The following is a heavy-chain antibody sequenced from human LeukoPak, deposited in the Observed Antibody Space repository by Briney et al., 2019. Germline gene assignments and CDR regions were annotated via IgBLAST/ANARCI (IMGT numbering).Heavy chain of an antibody. CDR1: GGSINSYY. CDR2: TYYSGRT. Sequence: SETLSLTCNVSGGSINSYYWGWFRQPPGKRLECIGYTYYSGRTTYNPSLKSRVTISVDTSTNRISLKLTSVTAADTAVYFCARGTTKGYYYDSSGYYTKWGQGTLVTVSS. CDR3: ARGTTKGYYYDSSGYYTK. J-gene: IGHJ4*02. V-gene: IGHV4-59*12. D-gene: IGHD3-22*01.